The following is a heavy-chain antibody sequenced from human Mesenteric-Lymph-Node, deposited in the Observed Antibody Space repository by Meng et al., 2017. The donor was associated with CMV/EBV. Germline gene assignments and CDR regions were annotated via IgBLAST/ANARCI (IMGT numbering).Heavy chain of an antibody. D-gene: IGHD3-10*01. CDR3: VRVPARGSVTSSGSYWYFDL. CDR1: SGAYY. Sequence: SGAYYWSWIRQYAGEGLEWIGYISHSGYTFYNPSLKSRLTISVDTSQNQFSLKMSSVTAADTAVYYCVRVPARGSVTSSGSYWYFDLWGRGTLVTVSS. V-gene: IGHV4-31*02. CDR2: ISHSGYT. J-gene: IGHJ2*01.